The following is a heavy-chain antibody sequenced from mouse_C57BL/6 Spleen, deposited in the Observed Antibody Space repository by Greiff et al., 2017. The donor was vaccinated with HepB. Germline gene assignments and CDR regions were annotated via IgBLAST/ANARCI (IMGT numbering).Heavy chain of an antibody. V-gene: IGHV1-74*01. J-gene: IGHJ2*01. CDR1: GYTFTSYW. CDR2: IHPSDSDT. D-gene: IGHD1-1*01. CDR3: AIAITTVVATDY. Sequence: QVQLQQSGAELVKPGASVKVSCKASGYTFTSYWMHWVKQRPGQGLEWIGRIHPSDSDTNYNQKFKGKATLTVDKSSSTAYMQLSSLTSEDSAVYYCAIAITTVVATDYWGQGTTLTVSS.